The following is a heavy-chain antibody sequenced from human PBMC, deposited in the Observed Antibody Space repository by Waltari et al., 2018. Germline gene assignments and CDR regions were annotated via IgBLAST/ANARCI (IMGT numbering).Heavy chain of an antibody. CDR3: ATDPGYCSGGSCSPFDY. CDR2: ISSSSSTI. Sequence: EVQLVESGGGLVQPGGSLRLSCAASGFTFSSYSMNWVRQAPGKGLEWVSYISSSSSTIYYADSVKGRFTSSRDNAKNSLYLQMNSLRVEDTAVYYCATDPGYCSGGSCSPFDYWGQGTLVTVSS. V-gene: IGHV3-48*01. J-gene: IGHJ4*02. D-gene: IGHD2-15*01. CDR1: GFTFSSYS.